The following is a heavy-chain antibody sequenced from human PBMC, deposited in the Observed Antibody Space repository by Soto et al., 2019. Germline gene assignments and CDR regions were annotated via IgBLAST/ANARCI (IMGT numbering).Heavy chain of an antibody. Sequence: QVQLVESGGGVVQPGTSLRLSCAASGFTFSNYGMHWVRQAPGKGLEWVAVISYDGSNKYYADSVKGRFTISRDNSKNTRYLQMNSLRAEDTAVYYCAKVDSSGYFPFDYWGQGTLVTVSS. D-gene: IGHD3-22*01. V-gene: IGHV3-30*18. CDR1: GFTFSNYG. J-gene: IGHJ4*02. CDR2: ISYDGSNK. CDR3: AKVDSSGYFPFDY.